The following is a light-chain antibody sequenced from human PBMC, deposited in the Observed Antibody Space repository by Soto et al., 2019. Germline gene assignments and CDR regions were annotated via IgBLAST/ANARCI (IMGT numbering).Light chain of an antibody. CDR1: LSVSSY. J-gene: IGKJ5*01. CDR3: QQRSNWPKIT. Sequence: EIVLTQSPATLSLSRGERATLACRASLSVSSYLAWYQQKPGQAPRLLIYDASNRASGIPARFSASGSGTDFPLTISSLEPEDFAVYYCQQRSNWPKITFCQGTRLEIK. CDR2: DAS. V-gene: IGKV3-11*01.